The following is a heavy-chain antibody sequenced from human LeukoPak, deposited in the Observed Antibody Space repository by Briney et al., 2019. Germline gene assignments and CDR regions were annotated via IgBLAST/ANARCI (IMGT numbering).Heavy chain of an antibody. Sequence: GGSLRLSCAASGFPFSSYGMLWVRQARGKGLEWVAVISYDGSNKYYADSVKGGFTISRDNSKNTLYLQMNSLRADDTAVYYCAKSNPTKYDFWSGDYTGYYGMDVWGQGTTVTVSS. D-gene: IGHD3-3*01. CDR2: ISYDGSNK. CDR3: AKSNPTKYDFWSGDYTGYYGMDV. J-gene: IGHJ6*02. V-gene: IGHV3-30*18. CDR1: GFPFSSYG.